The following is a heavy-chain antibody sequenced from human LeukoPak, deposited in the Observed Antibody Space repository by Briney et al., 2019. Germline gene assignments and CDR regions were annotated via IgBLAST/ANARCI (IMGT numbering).Heavy chain of an antibody. V-gene: IGHV3-23*01. CDR3: ATRGTWIQLWAPGY. CDR1: GFTFSSYA. CDR2: ISGSGGST. D-gene: IGHD5-18*01. J-gene: IGHJ4*02. Sequence: GGSLRLSCAASGFTFSSYAMSWVRQAPGKGLEWVSAISGSGGSTYYADPVKGRFTISRDNSKNTLYLQMNSLRAEDTAVYYCATRGTWIQLWAPGYWGQGTLVTVSS.